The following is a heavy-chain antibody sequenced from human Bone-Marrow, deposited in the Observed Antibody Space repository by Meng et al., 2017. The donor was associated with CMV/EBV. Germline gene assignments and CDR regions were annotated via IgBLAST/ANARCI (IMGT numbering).Heavy chain of an antibody. J-gene: IGHJ4*02. CDR1: GGSISSAAYH. V-gene: IGHV4-30-4*08. Sequence: LRLSCSVSGGSISSAAYHWSWIRQPPGKGLEWIGYIYFSGSTYYNPSLKSRVTLSVDTSKNQFSLKLTSVTAADTAVYYCARVRDQFRYFDYWGQGTLVTVSS. CDR3: ARVRDQFRYFDY. CDR2: IYFSGST.